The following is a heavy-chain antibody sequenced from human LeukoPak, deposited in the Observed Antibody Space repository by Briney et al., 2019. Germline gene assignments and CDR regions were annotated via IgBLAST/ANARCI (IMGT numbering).Heavy chain of an antibody. CDR2: IYYSGST. J-gene: IGHJ5*02. Sequence: SETLSLTCTVSGGSISSGGYYWSWIRQHPGKGLEWIGYIYYSGSTYYNPSLKSRVTISVDTSKNQFSLKLSSVTAADTAVYYCARAGSGSYYWFDPWGQGTLVTVSS. V-gene: IGHV4-31*03. CDR1: GGSISSGGYY. D-gene: IGHD3-10*01. CDR3: ARAGSGSYYWFDP.